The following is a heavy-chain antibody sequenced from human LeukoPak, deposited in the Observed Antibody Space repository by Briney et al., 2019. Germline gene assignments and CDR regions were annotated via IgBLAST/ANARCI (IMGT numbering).Heavy chain of an antibody. V-gene: IGHV4-4*02. CDR2: IYHSGNT. J-gene: IGHJ2*01. CDR3: ARGEWELLSHYWYFDL. CDR1: GGSISNSNW. Sequence: SETLSLTCAVSGGSISNSNWWSWVRQPPGKGLEWIGEIYHSGNTSYKPSLKSRVTMSVDKSKNQFSLKLSSVTAADTAVYYCARGEWELLSHYWYFDLWGRGTLVTVSS. D-gene: IGHD1-26*01.